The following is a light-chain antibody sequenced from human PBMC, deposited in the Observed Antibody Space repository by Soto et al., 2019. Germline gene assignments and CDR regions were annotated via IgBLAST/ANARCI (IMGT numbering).Light chain of an antibody. CDR2: DVN. CDR1: SSDVGGYNY. V-gene: IGLV2-14*01. Sequence: QSALTQPASVSGSPGQSITISCTGTSSDVGGYNYVSWYQQRPGKAPKLMIYDVNNRPSGVSHRFSASKSGNTASLTISGLQAEDEADYYCSSYSSTTTLVFGGGTKLTVL. J-gene: IGLJ3*02. CDR3: SSYSSTTTLV.